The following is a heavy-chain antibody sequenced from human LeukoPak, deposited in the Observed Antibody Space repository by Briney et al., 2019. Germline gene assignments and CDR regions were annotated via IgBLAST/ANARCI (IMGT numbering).Heavy chain of an antibody. V-gene: IGHV5-51*01. CDR2: IYPGDSDT. D-gene: IGHD3-10*01. CDR3: AKTMVRGKETDAFDI. Sequence: GESLKISCKGSGYTFSNYWIGWVRQMPGKGLECMGIIYPGDSDTRYSPSFQGQVTISADKSISTAYLQWSSPKASDTAMYYCAKTMVRGKETDAFDIWGQGTMVTVSS. J-gene: IGHJ3*02. CDR1: GYTFSNYW.